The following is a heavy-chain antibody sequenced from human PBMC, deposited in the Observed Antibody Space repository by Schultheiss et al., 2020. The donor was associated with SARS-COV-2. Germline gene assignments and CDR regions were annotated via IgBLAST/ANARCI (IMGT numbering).Heavy chain of an antibody. J-gene: IGHJ4*02. CDR2: INPNSGGT. V-gene: IGHV1-2*02. Sequence: ASVKVSCKASGYTFTSYGISWVRQAPGQGLEWMGWINPNSGGTNYAQKFQGRVTMTRDTSISTAYMELSSLRSEDTAVYYCAGVVATTDPFVFDYWGQGTLVNVSS. CDR3: AGVVATTDPFVFDY. CDR1: GYTFTSYG. D-gene: IGHD5-12*01.